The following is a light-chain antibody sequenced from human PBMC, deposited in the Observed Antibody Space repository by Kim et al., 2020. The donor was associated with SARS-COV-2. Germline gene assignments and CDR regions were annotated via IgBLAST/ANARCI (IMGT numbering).Light chain of an antibody. J-gene: IGLJ2*01. V-gene: IGLV3-19*01. CDR1: SLRSYY. CDR3: NSRDSSGNVV. CDR2: GKN. Sequence: ALGKTVRITCQGDSLRSYYASWYQQKPGQAPLLVIYGKNNRPSGTPDRFSGSSSGNTASLTITGAQAEDEADYYCNSRDSSGNVVFGGGTQLTVL.